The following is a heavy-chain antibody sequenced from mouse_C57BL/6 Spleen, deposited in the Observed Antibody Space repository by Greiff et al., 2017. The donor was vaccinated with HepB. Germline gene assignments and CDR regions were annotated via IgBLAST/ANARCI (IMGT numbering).Heavy chain of an antibody. CDR1: GYTFTGYW. D-gene: IGHD2-3*01. J-gene: IGHJ3*01. CDR2: ILPGSGST. Sequence: QVQLKQSGAELMKPGASVKLSCKATGYTFTGYWIEWVKQRPGHGLEWIGEILPGSGSTNYNEKFKGKATFTADTSSNTAYMQLSSLTTEDSAIYYCARDGGLYDGYPFAYWGQGTLVTVSA. V-gene: IGHV1-9*01. CDR3: ARDGGLYDGYPFAY.